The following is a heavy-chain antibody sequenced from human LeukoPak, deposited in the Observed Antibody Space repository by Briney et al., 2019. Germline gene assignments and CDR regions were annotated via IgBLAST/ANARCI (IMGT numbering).Heavy chain of an antibody. Sequence: ASVKVSRKASGYTFTSYGISWVRQAPGQGLEWMGWISAYNGNTNYAQKLQGRVTMTTDTSTSTAYMELRSLRSDDTAVYYCARSGEQQLVPDYYYYYGMDVWGQGTTVTVSS. V-gene: IGHV1-18*01. J-gene: IGHJ6*02. CDR3: ARSGEQQLVPDYYYYYGMDV. CDR2: ISAYNGNT. D-gene: IGHD6-13*01. CDR1: GYTFTSYG.